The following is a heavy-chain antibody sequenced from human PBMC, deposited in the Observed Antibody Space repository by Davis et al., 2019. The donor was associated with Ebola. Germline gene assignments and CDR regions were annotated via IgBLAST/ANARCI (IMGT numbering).Heavy chain of an antibody. Sequence: SETLSLTCTVSGGSVSSGGYYWNWIRQPPGKGLEWIGSIYYSGSTDYSPSLRGRVTISLDTSKNQFSLRLSSVTAADTAVYYCARPHSDWLLPFDYWGQGTLATVSS. CDR1: GGSVSSGGYY. J-gene: IGHJ4*02. V-gene: IGHV4-61*08. CDR3: ARPHSDWLLPFDY. D-gene: IGHD3-9*01. CDR2: IYYSGST.